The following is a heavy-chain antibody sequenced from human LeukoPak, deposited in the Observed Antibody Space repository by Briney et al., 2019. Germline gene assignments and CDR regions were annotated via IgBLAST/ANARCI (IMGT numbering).Heavy chain of an antibody. V-gene: IGHV5-51*01. CDR1: GYSFTSYW. J-gene: IGHJ5*02. D-gene: IGHD4-17*01. Sequence: GAPLKISCKGSGYSFTSYWIGWVRQMPGKGLECMGIIYSGDSDTRYSPSFQGQVTISADKSISTAYLQWSSLKASDTAMYYCARRVSVTTVTRRTEHNWFDPWGQGTLVTVSS. CDR3: ARRVSVTTVTRRTEHNWFDP. CDR2: IYSGDSDT.